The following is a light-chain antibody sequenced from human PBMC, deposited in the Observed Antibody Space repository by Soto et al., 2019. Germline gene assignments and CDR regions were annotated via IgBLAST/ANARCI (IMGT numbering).Light chain of an antibody. J-gene: IGKJ3*01. V-gene: IGKV3-11*01. CDR3: QQRSNGFT. Sequence: EIVLTQSPATLSLSPGERATLSCRASQSINRHLAWYRQKPGQAPRLLIYDASNRATGIPARFSGSGSGTDFTLTISSLEPEDFAVYYCQQRSNGFTFGPGTKVDIK. CDR2: DAS. CDR1: QSINRH.